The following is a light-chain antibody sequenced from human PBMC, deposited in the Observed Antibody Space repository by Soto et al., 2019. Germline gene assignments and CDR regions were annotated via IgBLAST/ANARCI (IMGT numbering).Light chain of an antibody. J-gene: IGKJ4*01. CDR1: QSFRGL. CDR2: DAY. CDR3: QQRSNWPPVT. V-gene: IGKV3-11*01. Sequence: EVVLTQSPVTLSLSPGERATLSCRASQSFRGLLAWYQQKPGQAPRLLIYDAYNRATGIPPRFSGSGSGTDFTLTISSLEPEDSAVYYCQQRSNWPPVTFGGGTKVEIK.